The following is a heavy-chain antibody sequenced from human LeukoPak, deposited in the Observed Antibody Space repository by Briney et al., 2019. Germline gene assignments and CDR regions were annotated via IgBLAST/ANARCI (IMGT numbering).Heavy chain of an antibody. CDR3: ARDRLDYGDYYYYGMDV. V-gene: IGHV4-30-4*08. Sequence: SETLSLTCTVSGGSISSGGYYWSWIRQHPGKGLEWIGYIYYSGSTYYNPSLKSRVTISVDTSKNQFSLKLSSVTAADTAVYYCARDRLDYGDYYYYGMDVWGQGTTVTVSS. D-gene: IGHD4-17*01. CDR1: GGSISSGGYY. J-gene: IGHJ6*02. CDR2: IYYSGST.